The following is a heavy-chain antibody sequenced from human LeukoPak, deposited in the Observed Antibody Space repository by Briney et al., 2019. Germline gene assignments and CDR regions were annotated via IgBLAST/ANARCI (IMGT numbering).Heavy chain of an antibody. V-gene: IGHV4-39*01. J-gene: IGHJ4*02. CDR3: ARLMEASTIQLTLYFDY. CDR1: GSSISSSSYY. Sequence: SETLSLTCTVSGSSISSSSYYWGWIRQPPGKGLEWIGSIYYSGSTYYNPSLKSRVTISVDTSKNQFSLKLSSVTAADTAVFYCARLMEASTIQLTLYFDYWGQGTLVTVSS. CDR2: IYYSGST. D-gene: IGHD5-18*01.